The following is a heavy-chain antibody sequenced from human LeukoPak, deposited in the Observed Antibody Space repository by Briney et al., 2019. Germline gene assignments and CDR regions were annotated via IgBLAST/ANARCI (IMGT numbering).Heavy chain of an antibody. V-gene: IGHV4-59*01. CDR1: SGSISSYY. Sequence: SETLSLTCSVSSGSISSYYWSWVRQPPGKGLEWIGYIHYSGSTNYNPSLKSRVTISVDTSKNQFSLNLSSVTAADTAVYYCARSGKATFDYWGQGTLVTVSS. J-gene: IGHJ4*02. CDR2: IHYSGST. CDR3: ARSGKATFDY. D-gene: IGHD1-26*01.